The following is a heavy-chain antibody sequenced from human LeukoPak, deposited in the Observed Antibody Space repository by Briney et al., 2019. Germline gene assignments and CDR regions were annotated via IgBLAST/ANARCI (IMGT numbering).Heavy chain of an antibody. V-gene: IGHV4-34*01. CDR3: ARGHKWGVIVRRDHPLDY. D-gene: IGHD3-16*02. J-gene: IGHJ4*02. Sequence: GSLRLSCAASGFTFSSYAMSWVRQPPGKGLEWIGEINHSGSTNYNPSLKSRVTISVDTSKNQFSLKLSSVTAADTAVYYCARGHKWGVIVRRDHPLDYWGQGTLVTVSS. CDR1: GFTFSSYA. CDR2: INHSGST.